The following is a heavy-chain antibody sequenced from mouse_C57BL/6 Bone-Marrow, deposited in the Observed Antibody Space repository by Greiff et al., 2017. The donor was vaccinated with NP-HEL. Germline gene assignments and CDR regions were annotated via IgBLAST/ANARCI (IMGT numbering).Heavy chain of an antibody. V-gene: IGHV1-50*01. Sequence: QVQLQQPGAELVKPGASVKLSCKASGYTFTTYWMQWVKQRPGQGLEWIGEIDPSDSYTNYNQKFKGKATLTVDPSSSTAYMQLSSLTSEDSAGYYCARKAYYGRSYEFAYWGQGTLVTVSA. D-gene: IGHD1-1*01. CDR1: GYTFTTYW. CDR2: IDPSDSYT. CDR3: ARKAYYGRSYEFAY. J-gene: IGHJ3*01.